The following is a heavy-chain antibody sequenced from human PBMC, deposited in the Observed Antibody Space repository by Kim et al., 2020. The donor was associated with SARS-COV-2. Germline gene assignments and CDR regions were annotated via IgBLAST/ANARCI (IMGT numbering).Heavy chain of an antibody. CDR1: GSTFSSYG. V-gene: IGHV3-33*01. CDR2: IWYDGSNK. Sequence: GGSLRLSCAASGSTFSSYGMHWVRQAPGKGLEWVAVIWYDGSNKYYADSVKGRFTISRDNSKNTLYLQMNSLRAEDTAVYYCARDPEGLATIAGLDYWGQGTLVTVSS. CDR3: ARDPEGLATIAGLDY. D-gene: IGHD5-12*01. J-gene: IGHJ4*02.